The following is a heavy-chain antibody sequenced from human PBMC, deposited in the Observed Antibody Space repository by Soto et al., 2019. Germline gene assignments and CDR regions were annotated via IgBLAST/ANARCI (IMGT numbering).Heavy chain of an antibody. CDR1: GGSISSGDYY. CDR2: IYYSGTT. J-gene: IGHJ6*03. Sequence: QVQLQESGPGLVKPSQTLSLACTVSGGSISSGDYYWSWIRQHPGKGLEWSGYIYYSGTTNYNPSLRSRVTISVDTSKNQFSLKLSSVTVADTAVYYCARDKKWDYGDYYYMDVWGKGTTVTVSS. CDR3: ARDKKWDYGDYYYMDV. D-gene: IGHD4-17*01. V-gene: IGHV4-31*03.